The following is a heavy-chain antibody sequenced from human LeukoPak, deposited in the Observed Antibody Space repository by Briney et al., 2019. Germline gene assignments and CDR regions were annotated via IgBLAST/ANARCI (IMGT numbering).Heavy chain of an antibody. CDR1: GFTFRSYW. CDR3: ASGLELDY. V-gene: IGHV3-7*03. CDR2: IKQGGSEK. Sequence: PGGSLRLLCAASGFTFRSYWMRWVRQAPGKGVEGVANIKQGGSEKKYVDSVKGRFTISRDNDKNSVYVKMNSVRAEDTAVYYCASGLELDYWGQGTLVTVSS. J-gene: IGHJ4*02.